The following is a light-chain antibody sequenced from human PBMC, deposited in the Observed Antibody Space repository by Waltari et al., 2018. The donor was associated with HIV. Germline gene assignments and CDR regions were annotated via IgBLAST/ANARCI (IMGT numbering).Light chain of an antibody. Sequence: QSAVPNPFQLSGSPGQSVTISCTGTSSDAAGYTYVSWYQTHPGKAPKLMIYDVSKRPSGVGWRFSGSKSVNTASLTISGLRAEDEACYYCCSYAGSYTHVVFGGGTKLTVL. V-gene: IGLV2-11*01. J-gene: IGLJ2*01. CDR1: SSDAAGYTY. CDR3: CSYAGSYTHVV. CDR2: DVS.